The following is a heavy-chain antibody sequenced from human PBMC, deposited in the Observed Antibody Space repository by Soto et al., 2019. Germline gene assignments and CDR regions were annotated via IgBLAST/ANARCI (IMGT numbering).Heavy chain of an antibody. D-gene: IGHD3-10*01. V-gene: IGHV3-21*01. CDR3: ASDSNYFGSGSPYDY. Sequence: EVQLVESGGGLVKPGGSLRLSCAASGFTFSTNSMKWVRQAPGKGLEWVSSISSSSRYIYYADSVKGRFTISRDNAMNSLYLQMNSLRADDTAVYYWASDSNYFGSGSPYDYRGQGILVTVSS. CDR1: GFTFSTNS. CDR2: ISSSSRYI. J-gene: IGHJ4*02.